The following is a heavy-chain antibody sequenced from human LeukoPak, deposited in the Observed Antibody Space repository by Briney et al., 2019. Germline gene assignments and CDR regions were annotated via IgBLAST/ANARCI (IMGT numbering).Heavy chain of an antibody. D-gene: IGHD3-10*01. CDR2: INTNTGNP. Sequence: ASVKDFCKASGYTFTSYAMNWVRQAPGQGLEWMGWINTNTGNPTCSQGFTGRFVFSLDPSVSTAYLQISSLKAEDTAVYYCARAPLNNYYYGSGSYYKFDYWGQGTLVTVSS. CDR3: ARAPLNNYYYGSGSYYKFDY. V-gene: IGHV7-4-1*02. J-gene: IGHJ4*02. CDR1: GYTFTSYA.